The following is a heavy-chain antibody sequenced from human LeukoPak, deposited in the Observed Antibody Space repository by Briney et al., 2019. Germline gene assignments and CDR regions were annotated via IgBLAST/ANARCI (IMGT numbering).Heavy chain of an antibody. J-gene: IGHJ6*03. V-gene: IGHV4-59*08. CDR1: GGSFSSYY. CDR3: ARSLPYYYYYMDV. Sequence: PSETLSLTCTAFGGSFSSYYWSWIRQSPGKGLESIGYIYSSGNANYNPSLKSRVTISLSPSRSQFSLKLTSVTAADTAVYYCARSLPYYYYYMDVWGKGTPVTVSS. CDR2: IYSSGNA.